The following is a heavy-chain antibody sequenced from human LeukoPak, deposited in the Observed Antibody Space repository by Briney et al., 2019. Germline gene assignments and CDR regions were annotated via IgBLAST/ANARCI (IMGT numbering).Heavy chain of an antibody. J-gene: IGHJ4*02. CDR1: GFMFSSYW. D-gene: IGHD3-22*01. Sequence: PGGSLRLSCVVSGFMFSSYWMHWVRQVPGKGLVWVSSMDSDGSITTYADSVKGRFTISRDNAKKTLYLQMSSLRAEDTAVYYCARDTHYYYDSSGYQHGFDYWGQGTLVTVSS. V-gene: IGHV3-74*01. CDR3: ARDTHYYYDSSGYQHGFDY. CDR2: MDSDGSIT.